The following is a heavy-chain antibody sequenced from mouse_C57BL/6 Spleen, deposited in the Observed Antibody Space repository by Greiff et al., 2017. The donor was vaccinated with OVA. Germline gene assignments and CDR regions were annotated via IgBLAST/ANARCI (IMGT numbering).Heavy chain of an antibody. CDR2: IRNKANNHST. Sequence: EVHLVESGGGLVQPGGSMKLSCAASGFTFSDAWMDWVRQSPEQGLEWVAEIRNKANNHSTYYAESVKGRFTISRDDSKSSVYLQMNGLRAEDTGIYYCTRYDYDEGFAYWGQGTLVTVSA. V-gene: IGHV6-6*01. J-gene: IGHJ3*01. CDR3: TRYDYDEGFAY. D-gene: IGHD2-4*01. CDR1: GFTFSDAW.